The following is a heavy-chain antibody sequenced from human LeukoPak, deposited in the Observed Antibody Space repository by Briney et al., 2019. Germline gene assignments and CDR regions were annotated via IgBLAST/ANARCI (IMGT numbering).Heavy chain of an antibody. D-gene: IGHD3-16*01. CDR3: ARERRGGVVDY. CDR2: IYYSGST. V-gene: IGHV4-59*01. J-gene: IGHJ4*02. Sequence: PSETLSLTCTVSGGSISSYYWSWIRQPPGKGLEWIGYIYYSGSTNYNPSLKSRVTISVDTSKNQFSLKLSSVTAADTAVYYCARERRGGVVDYWGQGTLVTVSS. CDR1: GGSISSYY.